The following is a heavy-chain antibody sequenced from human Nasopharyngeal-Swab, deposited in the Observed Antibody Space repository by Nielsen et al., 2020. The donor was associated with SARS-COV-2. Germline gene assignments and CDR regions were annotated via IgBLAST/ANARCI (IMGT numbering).Heavy chain of an antibody. CDR3: AKEMFKYGSGVSYDGFDV. V-gene: IGHV3-30*18. J-gene: IGHJ3*01. CDR2: ISYYETDQ. Sequence: GGSLRLSCAASGFTFSDHAIHWVRQAPGKGLEWVAVISYYETDQYYSGSVKGRFIISRDSSKKVLYLQMNSLRPDDTGLYYCAKEMFKYGSGVSYDGFDVWGQGTRVTVSS. D-gene: IGHD3-10*01. CDR1: GFTFSDHA.